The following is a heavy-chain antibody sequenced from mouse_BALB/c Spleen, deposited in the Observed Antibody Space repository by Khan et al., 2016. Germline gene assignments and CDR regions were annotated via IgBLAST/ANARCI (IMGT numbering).Heavy chain of an antibody. D-gene: IGHD1-2*01. J-gene: IGHJ2*01. CDR2: ISYSGST. Sequence: EVQLQESGPGLVKPSQSLSLTCTVTGYSITSDYAWNWIRQFPGNKLEWMGYISYSGSTSYNPSLKRRISITRDTSKNQFFLQLNSVTTEDTATYYCARDYGYYWGQGTTLTVSS. CDR1: GYSITSDYA. CDR3: ARDYGYY. V-gene: IGHV3-2*02.